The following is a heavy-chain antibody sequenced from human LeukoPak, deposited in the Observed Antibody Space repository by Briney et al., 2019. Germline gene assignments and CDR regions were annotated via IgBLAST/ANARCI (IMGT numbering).Heavy chain of an antibody. J-gene: IGHJ5*02. CDR2: IYYSGST. D-gene: IGHD6-13*01. V-gene: IGHV4-59*08. CDR3: AKQQLVFSGWSDP. CDR1: GGSISSYY. Sequence: PSETPSLTCTVSGGSISSYYWSWIRQPPGKGLEWIGYIYYSGSTNYNPSLKSRVTISVDTSKNQFSLKLSSVTAADTAVYYCAKQQLVFSGWSDPWGQGTLVTVSS.